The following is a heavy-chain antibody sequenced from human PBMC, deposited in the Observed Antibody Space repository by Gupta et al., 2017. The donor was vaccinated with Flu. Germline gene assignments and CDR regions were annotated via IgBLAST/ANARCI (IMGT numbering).Heavy chain of an antibody. J-gene: IGHJ3*01. CDR3: ARGGGYYDSSGHYFTSGFDL. Sequence: GLEWMGWMNPKSGNTNFAQKFRGRVTLTRDTSTTTAYMELSSLRSEDTALYYCARGGGYYDSSGHYFTSGFDLWGQGTMVTVSS. D-gene: IGHD3-22*01. CDR2: MNPKSGNT. V-gene: IGHV1-8*01.